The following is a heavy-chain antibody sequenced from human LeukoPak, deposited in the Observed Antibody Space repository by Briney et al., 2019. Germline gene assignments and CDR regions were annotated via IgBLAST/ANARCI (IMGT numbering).Heavy chain of an antibody. V-gene: IGHV3-23*01. CDR3: ARDEDTSALSEY. CDR2: ISNNGGRT. D-gene: IGHD2/OR15-2a*01. Sequence: GGSLRLSCTGSGFSFSSNTMSWVRQAPGRGLEWVSAISNNGGRTDYADSVKGRFTISRDNSKSTLYLHMDSLRAEDTAVYYCARDEDTSALSEYWGQGTLVTVSS. CDR1: GFSFSSNT. J-gene: IGHJ4*02.